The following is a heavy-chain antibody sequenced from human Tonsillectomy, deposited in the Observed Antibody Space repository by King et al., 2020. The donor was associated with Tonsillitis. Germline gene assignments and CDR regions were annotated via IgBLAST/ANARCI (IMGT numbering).Heavy chain of an antibody. CDR3: AKSSVWSVGAFDI. J-gene: IGHJ3*02. Sequence: VQLVESGGGLVQPGGSLRLSCAASGFTFSSYAMTWVRQAPGKGLEWVSTISGSGDSTVYADSVKGRFTISRDNSKNTLYLQMNSLRAEDTAVYYCAKSSVWSVGAFDIWGQGTMVTVSS. CDR1: GFTFSSYA. CDR2: ISGSGDST. D-gene: IGHD6-13*01. V-gene: IGHV3-23*04.